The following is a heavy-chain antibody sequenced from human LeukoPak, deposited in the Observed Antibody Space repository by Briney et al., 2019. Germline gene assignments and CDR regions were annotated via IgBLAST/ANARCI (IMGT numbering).Heavy chain of an antibody. CDR1: GGSFSGYY. Sequence: SETLSLTCAVYGGSFSGYYWSWIRKPPGKGLEWIGEINHSGSTNYNPSLKSRVTISVDTSKNQFSLKLSSVTAADTAVYCCARGTYDFWSGYLHNWFDPWGQGTLVTVSS. CDR2: INHSGST. CDR3: ARGTYDFWSGYLHNWFDP. D-gene: IGHD3-3*01. V-gene: IGHV4-34*01. J-gene: IGHJ5*02.